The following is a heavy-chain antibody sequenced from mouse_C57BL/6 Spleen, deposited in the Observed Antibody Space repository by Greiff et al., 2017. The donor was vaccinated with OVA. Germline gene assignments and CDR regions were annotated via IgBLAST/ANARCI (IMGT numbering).Heavy chain of an antibody. CDR1: GYTFTSYY. D-gene: IGHD2-4*01. CDR3: AREDDYDRDVDY. CDR2: IYPGSGST. Sequence: QVQLKQPGAELVKPGASVKLSCKASGYTFTSYYINWVKQRPGQGLEWIGCIYPGSGSTNYNEKFKGKATLTVDTSSSTAYMELHSLTSEDSAVYFCAREDDYDRDVDYWCQGTTLTVSS. J-gene: IGHJ2*01. V-gene: IGHV1-85*01.